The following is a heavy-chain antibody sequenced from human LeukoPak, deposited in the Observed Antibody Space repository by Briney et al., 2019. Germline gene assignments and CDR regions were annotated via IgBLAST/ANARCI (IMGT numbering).Heavy chain of an antibody. CDR1: GYTFTGYY. V-gene: IGHV1-2*02. CDR2: INPNSGGT. J-gene: IGHJ4*02. CDR3: ARGISSMYYYDSSGYYSLNL. D-gene: IGHD3-22*01. Sequence: ASVKVSCKASGYTFTGYYMHWVRQAPGQGLEWMGWINPNSGGTNYQGRVTMTRDTSISTAYMELSRLRSDDTAVYYCARGISSMYYYDSSGYYSLNLWGQGTLVTVSS.